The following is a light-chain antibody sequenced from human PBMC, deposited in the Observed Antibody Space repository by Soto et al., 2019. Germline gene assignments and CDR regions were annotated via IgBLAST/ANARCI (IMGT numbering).Light chain of an antibody. CDR1: QSVSSNY. V-gene: IGKV3-20*01. CDR3: QQYGATLWT. CDR2: GAS. Sequence: EIVLAQSPAALCSSPGETITLSCRASQSVSSNYLAWYQQKPGQAPRLLVYGASSRATGIPDRFSGSGSGTDFTLTIIRLEPEDFAVYYCQQYGATLWTFGQGTKVDIK. J-gene: IGKJ1*01.